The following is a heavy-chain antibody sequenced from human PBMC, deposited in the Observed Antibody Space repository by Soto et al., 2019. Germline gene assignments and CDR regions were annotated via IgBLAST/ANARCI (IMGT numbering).Heavy chain of an antibody. CDR3: ARGQGYDLSRGSPTQTIAYYYGMDV. J-gene: IGHJ6*02. V-gene: IGHV3-33*01. D-gene: IGHD3-3*01. CDR1: GFTFSSYG. Sequence: GLSLRLSCAASGFTFSSYGMHWVRQAPGKGLEWVAVIWYDGSNKYYADSVKGRFTISRDNSKNTLYLQMNSLRAEDTAVYYCARGQGYDLSRGSPTQTIAYYYGMDVWGQGTTVTVSS. CDR2: IWYDGSNK.